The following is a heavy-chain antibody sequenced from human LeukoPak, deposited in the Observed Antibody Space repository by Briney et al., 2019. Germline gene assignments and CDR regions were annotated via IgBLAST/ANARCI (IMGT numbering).Heavy chain of an antibody. J-gene: IGHJ4*02. CDR3: ARDRRGWQLTPDY. V-gene: IGHV1-18*01. D-gene: IGHD6-6*01. CDR2: ISAYNGNT. CDR1: GYTFTSYG. Sequence: VASVKVSCKASGYTFTSYGISWVRQAPGQGLEWMGRISAYNGNTNYAQKLQGRVTMTTDTSTSTAYLELRSLRSGDTAVYYCARDRRGWQLTPDYWGQGTLVTVSS.